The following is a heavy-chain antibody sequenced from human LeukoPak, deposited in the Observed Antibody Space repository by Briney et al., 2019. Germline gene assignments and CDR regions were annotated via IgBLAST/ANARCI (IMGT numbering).Heavy chain of an antibody. Sequence: ASVKVSCKASGYTFTSYDINWVRQATGQGLEWMGWMNPNSGNTGYAQKFQGRVTMTRNTSISTAYMELNSLRAEDTALYYCARDPRLLYFGEFSSWGQGTLVTVSS. CDR3: ARDPRLLYFGEFSS. D-gene: IGHD3-10*01. CDR2: MNPNSGNT. V-gene: IGHV1-8*01. J-gene: IGHJ5*02. CDR1: GYTFTSYD.